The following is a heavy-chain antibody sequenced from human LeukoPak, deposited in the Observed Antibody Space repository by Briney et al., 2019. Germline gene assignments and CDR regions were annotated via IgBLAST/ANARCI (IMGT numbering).Heavy chain of an antibody. D-gene: IGHD7-27*01. J-gene: IGHJ4*02. CDR3: ARGPLGTGEIDY. Sequence: GGSLRLSCAASGFTFSSYWMHWVRQAPGKGLFWVSRIINDASSTLYADSVKGRFTISRDNAKNTLYLQMNSLTVEDTGVYCCARGPLGTGEIDYWGQGTLVTVSS. CDR2: IINDASST. CDR1: GFTFSSYW. V-gene: IGHV3-74*01.